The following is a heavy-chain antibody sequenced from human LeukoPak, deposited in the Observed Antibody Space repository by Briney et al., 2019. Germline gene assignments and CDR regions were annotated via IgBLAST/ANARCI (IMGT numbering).Heavy chain of an antibody. CDR3: ARDIVVAGGTNWFDP. D-gene: IGHD2-2*01. Sequence: SSETLSLTCTVSGGSISSYYWSWIRQPPGKGLEWIGYIYYSGSTNHNPSLKSRVTISVDTSKNQFSLKLSSVTAADTAVYYCARDIVVAGGTNWFDPWGQGTLVTVSS. CDR1: GGSISSYY. V-gene: IGHV4-59*01. CDR2: IYYSGST. J-gene: IGHJ5*02.